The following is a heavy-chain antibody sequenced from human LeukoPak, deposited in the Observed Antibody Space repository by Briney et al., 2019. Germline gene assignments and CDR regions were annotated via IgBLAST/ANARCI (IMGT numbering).Heavy chain of an antibody. CDR3: VKDRDDYGDFAFDY. J-gene: IGHJ4*02. Sequence: GGSLRLSCAASGFVFTNYVTNWVRQAPGGGLEWVSGISRSGDVTYYADSVKGRFTISRDNSRNTLFLQIDGLRAEDTAIYYCVKDRDDYGDFAFDYWGQGTLVTVSS. CDR1: GFVFTNYV. CDR2: ISRSGDVT. V-gene: IGHV3-23*01. D-gene: IGHD4-17*01.